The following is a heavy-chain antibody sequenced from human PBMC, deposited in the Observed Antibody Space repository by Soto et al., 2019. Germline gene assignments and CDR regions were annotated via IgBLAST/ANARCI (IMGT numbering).Heavy chain of an antibody. CDR1: GFTFSSYA. CDR2: ISYDGSNK. Sequence: GGSLRLSCAASGFTFSSYAMHWVRQAPGKGLEWVAVISYDGSNKYYADSVKGRFTISRDNSRNTLYLQMNSLRAEDTAVYYCAKDPKAGPPYYFDYWGQGSLVTVSS. J-gene: IGHJ4*02. D-gene: IGHD6-13*01. CDR3: AKDPKAGPPYYFDY. V-gene: IGHV3-30-3*01.